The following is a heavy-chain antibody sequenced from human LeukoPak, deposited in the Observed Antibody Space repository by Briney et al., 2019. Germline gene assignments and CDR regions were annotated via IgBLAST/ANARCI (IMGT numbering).Heavy chain of an antibody. CDR2: INRDGSQI. D-gene: IGHD3-9*01. CDR3: ARGGLTAGFDF. CDR1: GFTFSSYA. J-gene: IGHJ4*02. Sequence: PGGSLRLSCAASGFTFSSYAMTWVRQAPGKGLEWVTNINRDGSQIDYLDSVKGRFTISRDSANNALYLQMNSLRAEDTAVYYCARGGLTAGFDFWGQGALVTVSS. V-gene: IGHV3-7*01.